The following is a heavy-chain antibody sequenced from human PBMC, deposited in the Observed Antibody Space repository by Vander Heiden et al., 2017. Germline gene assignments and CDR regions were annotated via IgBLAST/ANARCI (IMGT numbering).Heavy chain of an antibody. Sequence: QVQLPQSGPGLVKPSQTLSLTCAIAGDSVSSDRAAWNWIRQSPSRGLGWLGRTYYRSRWFYDYALSMKSRVTINPDTSKNQFSLQLNSVTPEDTAVYYCVRDAGWGFDAFDIWGQGTMVTVSS. V-gene: IGHV6-1*01. CDR1: GDSVSSDRAA. CDR2: TYYRSRWFY. J-gene: IGHJ3*02. CDR3: VRDAGWGFDAFDI. D-gene: IGHD6-19*01.